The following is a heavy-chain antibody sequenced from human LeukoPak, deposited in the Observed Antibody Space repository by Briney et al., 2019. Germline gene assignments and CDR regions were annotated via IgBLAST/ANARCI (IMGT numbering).Heavy chain of an antibody. CDR2: INHSGST. V-gene: IGHV4-34*01. CDR3: ARVLRYFRRYYYYGMDV. D-gene: IGHD3-9*01. J-gene: IGHJ6*02. CDR1: GGSFSGYY. Sequence: SETLSLTCAVYGGSFSGYYWSWIRQPPGKGLGWIGEINHSGSTNYNPSLKSRVTISVDTSKNQFSLKLSSVTAADTAVYYCARVLRYFRRYYYYGMDVWGQGTTVTVSS.